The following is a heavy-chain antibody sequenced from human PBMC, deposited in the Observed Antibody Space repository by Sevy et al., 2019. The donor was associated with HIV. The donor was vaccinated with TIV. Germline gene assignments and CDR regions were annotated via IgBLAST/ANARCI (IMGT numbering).Heavy chain of an antibody. CDR1: GGSINSDEYS. CDR2: IYNSGIT. D-gene: IGHD1-1*01. V-gene: IGHV4-30-2*01. CDR3: ARGTIQLWFDY. J-gene: IGHJ4*02. Sequence: SETLSLTCTVPGGSINSDEYSWNWIRQPPGKGLERIGYIYNSGITYYNPSLRSRVTISVDRSKNLFSLNLSSVTAADTAVYYCARGTIQLWFDYWGQGALVTVSS.